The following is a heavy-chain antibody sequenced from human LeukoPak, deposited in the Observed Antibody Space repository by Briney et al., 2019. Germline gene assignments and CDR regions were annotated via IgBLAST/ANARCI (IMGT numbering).Heavy chain of an antibody. CDR2: ISFDGSNK. J-gene: IGHJ4*02. CDR3: AKGDSSSGFDY. Sequence: PGGSLRLSRAASGFSFSDYGIHWVRQAPGKGLEWVAVISFDGSNKYYADSVKGRFTISRDNSKTTLSLQMNSLRVEDTALYYCAKGDSSSGFDYWGQGTLVTVSS. CDR1: GFSFSDYG. D-gene: IGHD6-6*01. V-gene: IGHV3-30*18.